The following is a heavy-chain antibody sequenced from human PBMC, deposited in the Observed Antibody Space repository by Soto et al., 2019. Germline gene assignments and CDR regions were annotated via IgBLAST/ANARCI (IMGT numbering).Heavy chain of an antibody. D-gene: IGHD3-16*01. V-gene: IGHV3-23*01. CDR2: ISGSGGRS. J-gene: IGHJ4*02. CDR3: AKAYFVWSSEQPYYFDY. Sequence: EVQLLDSGGGLVQPGGSLSLSCEASGFTFSNYAMTWVRQGPGKGLEGVSGISGSGGRSYYADSVKGRFTISRDNSKSTLYLQMNSLRAEDTAVYYCAKAYFVWSSEQPYYFDYWGQGTLVTVSS. CDR1: GFTFSNYA.